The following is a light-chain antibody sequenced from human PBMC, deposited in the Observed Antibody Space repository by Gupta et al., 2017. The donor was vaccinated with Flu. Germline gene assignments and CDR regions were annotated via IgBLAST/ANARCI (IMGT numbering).Light chain of an antibody. Sequence: EIVMTQSPATLSVSPGERATLSCRASESVSSNLALYKQKPCQAPRLLIYGASTMDTGIPARFSGSGDGTELTLTISSLQSEDFAVYYCQQYNNWTPWTFGQGTKVEIK. V-gene: IGKV3-15*01. CDR2: GAS. CDR3: QQYNNWTPWT. J-gene: IGKJ1*01. CDR1: ESVSSN.